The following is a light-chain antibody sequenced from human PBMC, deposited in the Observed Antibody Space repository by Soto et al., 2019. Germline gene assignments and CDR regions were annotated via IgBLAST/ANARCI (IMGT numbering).Light chain of an antibody. CDR2: KAS. CDR1: QSISSW. V-gene: IGKV1-5*03. Sequence: DIQMTQSPSTLSASVGDRVTITCRASQSISSWLAWYQQKPGKAPKLLIYKASSLKSGVPSRFRGSGSGTEFTVTIISLQADDVGTYYCQQYYSYTWTFGQGTKVEIK. J-gene: IGKJ1*01. CDR3: QQYYSYTWT.